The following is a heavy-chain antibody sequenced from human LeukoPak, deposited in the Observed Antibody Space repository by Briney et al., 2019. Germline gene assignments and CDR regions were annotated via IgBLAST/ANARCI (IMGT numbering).Heavy chain of an antibody. CDR2: IWYDGSNK. J-gene: IGHJ6*03. Sequence: GRSLRLSCAASGFTFSSYGMHWVRQAPGKGLEWVAVIWYDGSNKYYADSVKGRFTISRDNSKNTLYLQMNSLRAEDTAVYYCAAGDYYYYYMDVWGKGTTVTVSS. CDR1: GFTFSSYG. CDR3: AAGDYYYYYMDV. D-gene: IGHD1-1*01. V-gene: IGHV3-33*01.